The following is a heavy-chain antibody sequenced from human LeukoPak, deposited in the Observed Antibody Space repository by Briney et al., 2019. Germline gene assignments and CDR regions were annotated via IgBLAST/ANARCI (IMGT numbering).Heavy chain of an antibody. D-gene: IGHD1-26*01. Sequence: PSETLSLTCTVSGGSISSYYWSWIRQPPGKGLEWIGYIYYSGSTNYNPSLKSRVTISVDTSKNQFSLKLSSVTAADTAVYYCARAISYSGSRGWFDPWGQGTLVTVSS. CDR3: ARAISYSGSRGWFDP. CDR2: IYYSGST. J-gene: IGHJ5*02. CDR1: GGSISSYY. V-gene: IGHV4-59*08.